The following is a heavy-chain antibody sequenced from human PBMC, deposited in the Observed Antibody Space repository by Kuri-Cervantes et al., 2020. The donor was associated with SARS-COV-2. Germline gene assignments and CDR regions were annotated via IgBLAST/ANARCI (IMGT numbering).Heavy chain of an antibody. CDR2: INPSGGST. Sequence: ASVKVSCKASGYTFTSYYMHWVRQAPGQGLEWMGIINPSGGSTSYAQKFQGRVTMTRDTSTSTVYMELSSLRSEDTAVYYCAREAGCYDMLLTPSYYYYYYGMDVWGQGTTVTVSS. D-gene: IGHD3-9*01. CDR3: AREAGCYDMLLTPSYYYYYYGMDV. J-gene: IGHJ6*02. CDR1: GYTFTSYY. V-gene: IGHV1-46*01.